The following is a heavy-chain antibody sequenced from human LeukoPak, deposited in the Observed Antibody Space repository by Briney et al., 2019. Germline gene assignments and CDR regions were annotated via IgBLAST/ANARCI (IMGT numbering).Heavy chain of an antibody. Sequence: SETLSLTCAVCGGSFSCYYWSWIRQPPGKGLEWIGEINHSGSTNYNPSLKSRVTISVDTSKNQFSLKLSSVTAADTAVYYCASQRLGYCSSTSCHNWFDPWGQGTLVTVSS. CDR3: ASQRLGYCSSTSCHNWFDP. CDR2: INHSGST. J-gene: IGHJ5*02. V-gene: IGHV4-34*01. D-gene: IGHD2-2*01. CDR1: GGSFSCYY.